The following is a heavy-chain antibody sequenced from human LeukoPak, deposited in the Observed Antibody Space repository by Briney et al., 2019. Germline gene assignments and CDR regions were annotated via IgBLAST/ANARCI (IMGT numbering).Heavy chain of an antibody. V-gene: IGHV4-39*01. CDR2: IYYSGST. J-gene: IGHJ6*02. CDR1: GGSISSSSYY. D-gene: IGHD4-17*01. Sequence: PSETLSLTCTVSGGSISSSSYYWGWIRQPPGKGLEWIGSIYYSGSTYYNPSLKSRVTISVDTSKNQFSLKLSSMTDTDTAVYYCARLPLQYGDYYYGMDVWGQGTTVTVSS. CDR3: ARLPLQYGDYYYGMDV.